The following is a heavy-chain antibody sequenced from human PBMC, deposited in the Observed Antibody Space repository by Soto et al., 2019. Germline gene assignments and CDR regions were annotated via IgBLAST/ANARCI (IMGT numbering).Heavy chain of an antibody. CDR1: GYTFTSYG. J-gene: IGHJ4*01. CDR3: TTDSYMTNIIVRFDY. V-gene: IGHV1-18*01. D-gene: IGHD4-17*01. CDR2: ISAYNGNT. Sequence: ASVKVSCKASGYTFTSYGISWVRQAPGQGLEWMGWISAYNGNTNYAQKLQGRVTMTTDTSTSTAYLEMNSLKTEDTAIYYCTTDSYMTNIIVRFDYWGHGTLVTVSS.